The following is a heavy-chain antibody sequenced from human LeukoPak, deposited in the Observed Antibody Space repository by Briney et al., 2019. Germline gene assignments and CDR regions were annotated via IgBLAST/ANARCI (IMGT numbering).Heavy chain of an antibody. J-gene: IGHJ6*03. Sequence: ASVKVSCKASGYTFTGYYMHWVRQAPGQGLEWMGWINPNSGGTNYAQKFQGSVTMTRDTSISTAYMELSRLRSDDTAVYYCARSEGPAAITYYYMDVWGKGTTVTVSS. CDR3: ARSEGPAAITYYYMDV. D-gene: IGHD2-2*02. V-gene: IGHV1-2*02. CDR2: INPNSGGT. CDR1: GYTFTGYY.